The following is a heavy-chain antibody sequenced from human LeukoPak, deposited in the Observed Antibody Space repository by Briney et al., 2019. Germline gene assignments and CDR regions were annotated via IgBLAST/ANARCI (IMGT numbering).Heavy chain of an antibody. CDR2: FDPEDGET. Sequence: ASVTVSCKVSGYTLTELSMHWVRQAPGKGLEWMGGFDPEDGETIYAQKFQGRVTMTEDTSTDTAYMELSSLRSEDTAVYYCATDLTSYDDAPRFQHWGQGTLVTVSS. CDR1: GYTLTELS. V-gene: IGHV1-24*01. CDR3: ATDLTSYDDAPRFQH. J-gene: IGHJ1*01. D-gene: IGHD3-16*01.